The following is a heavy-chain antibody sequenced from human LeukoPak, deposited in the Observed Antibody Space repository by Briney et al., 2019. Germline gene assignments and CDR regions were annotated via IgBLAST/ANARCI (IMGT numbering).Heavy chain of an antibody. V-gene: IGHV3-9*01. CDR3: AKDSGYYFDY. Sequence: PGGSLRLSCTASGFTFDYYAMHWVRQAPGKGLEWVSAISWNSGSIDYADSVKGRFTISRDNAKNYLYLQMNSLRAEDTALYYCAKDSGYYFDYWGQGTLVTVSS. J-gene: IGHJ4*02. CDR2: ISWNSGSI. CDR1: GFTFDYYA.